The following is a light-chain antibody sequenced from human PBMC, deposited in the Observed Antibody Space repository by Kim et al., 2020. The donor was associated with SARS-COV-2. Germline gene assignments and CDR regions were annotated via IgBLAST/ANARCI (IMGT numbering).Light chain of an antibody. CDR1: QGISSY. CDR3: QQYYSYPL. J-gene: IGKJ1*01. V-gene: IGKV1-8*01. CDR2: AAS. Sequence: YASTGDRVTITCRASQGISSYLAWYQQKPGKAPKLLIYAASTLQSGVPSRFSGSGSGTDFTLTIRCLQSEDFATYYCQQYYSYPLFGQGTKVDIK.